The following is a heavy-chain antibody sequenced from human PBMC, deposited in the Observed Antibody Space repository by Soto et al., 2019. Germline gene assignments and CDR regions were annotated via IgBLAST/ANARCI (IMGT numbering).Heavy chain of an antibody. V-gene: IGHV5-51*01. CDR2: IYPGDSDT. J-gene: IGHJ4*02. Sequence: GESLKISCKGSGYSFTSYWIGWVRQMPGKGLEWMGIIYPGDSDTRYSPSFKGQVTISADKSISTAYLQWSSLKASDTAMYSCARSSVPRGFGTYFDYWGQGTLVTVSS. CDR1: GYSFTSYW. D-gene: IGHD1-7*01. CDR3: ARSSVPRGFGTYFDY.